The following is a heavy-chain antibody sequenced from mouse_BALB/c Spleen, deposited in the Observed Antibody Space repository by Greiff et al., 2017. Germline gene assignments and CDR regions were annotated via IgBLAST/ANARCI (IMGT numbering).Heavy chain of an antibody. Sequence: DVKLQESGPSLVKPSQTLSLTCSVTGDSITSGYWNWIRKFPGNKLEYMGYISYSGSTYYNPSLKSRISITRDTSKNQYYLQLNSVTTEDTATYYCARYSRITTVVFDYWGQGTTLTVSS. D-gene: IGHD1-1*01. CDR1: GDSITSGY. CDR3: ARYSRITTVVFDY. CDR2: ISYSGST. J-gene: IGHJ2*01. V-gene: IGHV3-8*02.